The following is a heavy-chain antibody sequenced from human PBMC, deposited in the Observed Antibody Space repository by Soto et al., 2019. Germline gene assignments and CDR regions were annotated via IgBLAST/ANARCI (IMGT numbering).Heavy chain of an antibody. V-gene: IGHV1-18*01. Sequence: GASVKVSCKASGLSFTGYGFTWVRQAPGQGLEWMGWISGYKGNTNYSQKFQGRVTMTTDTSTSTAYMELRSLSSDDTAIYYCARVSITIFGVVIPPSFDYWGQGTLVTVSS. D-gene: IGHD3-3*01. CDR3: ARVSITIFGVVIPPSFDY. CDR2: ISGYKGNT. J-gene: IGHJ4*02. CDR1: GLSFTGYG.